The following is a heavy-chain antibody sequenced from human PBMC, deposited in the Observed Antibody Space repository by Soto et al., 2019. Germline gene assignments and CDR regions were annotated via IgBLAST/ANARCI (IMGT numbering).Heavy chain of an antibody. CDR1: GFTFSSYA. V-gene: IGHV3-23*01. Sequence: GGSLRLSCSSSGFTFSSYAMSWVRQAPEKGLEWVSAISNSGDKTYYADSVKGRFTISRDNSKNTLYLQMNSLRAEDTALYYCARAVDTAMVLYYFDYWGQGTLVTVPQ. J-gene: IGHJ4*02. CDR3: ARAVDTAMVLYYFDY. D-gene: IGHD5-18*01. CDR2: ISNSGDKT.